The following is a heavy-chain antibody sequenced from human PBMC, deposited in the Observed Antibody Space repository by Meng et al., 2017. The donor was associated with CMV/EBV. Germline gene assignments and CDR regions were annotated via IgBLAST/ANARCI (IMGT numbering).Heavy chain of an antibody. Sequence: ASVKVSCKASGYTFTSYGISWVRQAPGQGLEWMGWISAYNGNTNYAQKLQGRVTMTTDTSTSTAYMELRSLRSDDTAVYYCARDEKYSGSPVGAYWGQGTLVTSPQ. J-gene: IGHJ4*02. CDR2: ISAYNGNT. V-gene: IGHV1-18*01. CDR3: ARDEKYSGSPVGAY. CDR1: GYTFTSYG. D-gene: IGHD1-26*01.